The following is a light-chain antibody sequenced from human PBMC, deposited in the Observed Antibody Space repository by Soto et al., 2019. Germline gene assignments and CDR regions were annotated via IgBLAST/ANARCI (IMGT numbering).Light chain of an antibody. Sequence: EIVLTQSPDTLSLSPGERATLSCRASQSVSGSQLAWYQQKPGQAPRLLIYGASTRATGSPARFSGSGSGTEFTLTISSLQSEDFAVYYCQQYNNWPPWTFGQGTKVEIK. CDR1: QSVSGSQ. J-gene: IGKJ1*01. CDR2: GAS. CDR3: QQYNNWPPWT. V-gene: IGKV3-15*01.